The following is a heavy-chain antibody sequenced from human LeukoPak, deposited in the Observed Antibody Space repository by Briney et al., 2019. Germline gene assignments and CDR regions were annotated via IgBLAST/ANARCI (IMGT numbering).Heavy chain of an antibody. CDR1: GYTFTSYG. V-gene: IGHV1-18*04. Sequence: SVKVSCKASGYTFTSYGIRWVRQAPGQGPEWMGWISPYNGDTNYAQRLQGRVTMTTDTSTSTAYMELRSLRSDDTAVYYCARDIGYCSGGTCSPYCDYWGQGTLVTVSS. J-gene: IGHJ4*02. CDR2: ISPYNGDT. D-gene: IGHD2-15*01. CDR3: ARDIGYCSGGTCSPYCDY.